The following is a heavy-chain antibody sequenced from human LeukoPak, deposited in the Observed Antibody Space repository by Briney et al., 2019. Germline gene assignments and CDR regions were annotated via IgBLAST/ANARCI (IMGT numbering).Heavy chain of an antibody. D-gene: IGHD3-10*01. Sequence: GGSLRLSCAATGFTFSSYAMSWVRQAPGKGLEWVSAISGSGGSTYYADSVKGRFTISRDNSKNTLYLQMNSLRAEDTAVYYCAKANMVRGVTLKFDCWGQGILVTVSS. CDR3: AKANMVRGVTLKFDC. J-gene: IGHJ4*02. CDR2: ISGSGGST. V-gene: IGHV3-23*01. CDR1: GFTFSSYA.